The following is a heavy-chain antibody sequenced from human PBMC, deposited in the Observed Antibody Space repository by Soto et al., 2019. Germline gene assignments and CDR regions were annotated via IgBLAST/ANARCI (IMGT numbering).Heavy chain of an antibody. CDR2: IYYSGST. CDR3: AKSAKYHSLFDP. D-gene: IGHD2-15*01. Sequence: QVQLRESGPGLVKPSQTLSLTCTVSGGSISSGGYYWSRIRQHPGKGLEWIGYIYYSGSTYYTPSLKSRVTISVDTSKNQSSLKLSSVTAADTAVYYCAKSAKYHSLFDPWGQGTLVTVSS. J-gene: IGHJ5*02. V-gene: IGHV4-31*03. CDR1: GGSISSGGYY.